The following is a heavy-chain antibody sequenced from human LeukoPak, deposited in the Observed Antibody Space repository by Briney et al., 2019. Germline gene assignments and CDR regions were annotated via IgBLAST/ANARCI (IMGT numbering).Heavy chain of an antibody. Sequence: ASVKVSCKASGYTFTGYYMHWVRQAPGQGLEWMGRINPNSGDTNYAQKFQGRVTMTRDTSISTAYMELSRLRSDDTAVYYCARALRFLEWWEDYYYMDVWGKGTTVTVSS. V-gene: IGHV1-2*06. CDR2: INPNSGDT. CDR3: ARALRFLEWWEDYYYMDV. CDR1: GYTFTGYY. D-gene: IGHD3-3*01. J-gene: IGHJ6*03.